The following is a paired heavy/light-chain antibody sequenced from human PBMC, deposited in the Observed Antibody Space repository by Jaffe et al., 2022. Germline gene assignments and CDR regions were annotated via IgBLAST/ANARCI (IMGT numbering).Light chain of an antibody. Sequence: DVVMTQSPLSLPVTLGQPASISCRSSQSLVHSDGNTYLNWFQQRPGQSPRRLIYKVSNRDSGVPDRFSGSGSGTDFTLKISRVEAEDVGVYYCMQGTHWRTFGQGTKLEIK. V-gene: IGKV2-30*02. CDR3: MQGTHWRT. J-gene: IGKJ2*01. CDR2: KVS. CDR1: QSLVHSDGNTY.
Heavy chain of an antibody. V-gene: IGHV3-49*04. D-gene: IGHD3-9*01. J-gene: IGHJ4*02. Sequence: EVQLVESGGGLVQPGRSLRLSCTASGFTFGDYAMSWVRQAPGKGLEWVGFIRSKAYGGTTEYAASVKGRFTISRDDSKSIAYLQMNSLKTEDTAVYYCTRDNDPPTAPLRYFDWFDYWGQGTLVTVSS. CDR3: TRDNDPPTAPLRYFDWFDY. CDR2: IRSKAYGGTT. CDR1: GFTFGDYA.